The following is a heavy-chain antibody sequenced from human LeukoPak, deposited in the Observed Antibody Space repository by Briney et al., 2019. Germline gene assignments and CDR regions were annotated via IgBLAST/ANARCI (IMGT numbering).Heavy chain of an antibody. V-gene: IGHV1-46*01. CDR3: ARDSEEVSALDY. CDR2: INPNGGVT. D-gene: IGHD5/OR15-5a*01. Sequence: ASVKVSCKASGYTFSGNYIHWVRQAPEQGLEWMGIINPNGGVTTYAQKFQGRVTMTRDTSTSTIYMDLSSLKSEDTAVYYCARDSEEVSALDYWGQGTLVTVSS. J-gene: IGHJ4*02. CDR1: GYTFSGNY.